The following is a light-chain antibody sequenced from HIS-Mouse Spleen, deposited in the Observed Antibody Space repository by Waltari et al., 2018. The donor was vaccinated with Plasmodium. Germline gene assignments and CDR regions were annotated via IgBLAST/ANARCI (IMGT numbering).Light chain of an antibody. Sequence: SYELTPPPSVSVSPGQTARSTCSGTALPKKYASWYQQKSGQAPVLVIYEDSKRPSGIPERFSGSSSGTMATLTISGAQVEDEADYYCYSTDSSGNHRVFGGGTKLTVL. CDR3: YSTDSSGNHRV. V-gene: IGLV3-10*01. J-gene: IGLJ3*02. CDR1: ALPKKY. CDR2: EDS.